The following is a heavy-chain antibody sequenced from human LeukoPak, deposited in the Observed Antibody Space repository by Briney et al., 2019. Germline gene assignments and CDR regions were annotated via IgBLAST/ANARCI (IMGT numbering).Heavy chain of an antibody. CDR1: GVTFSSDR. CDR3: ARPGSPVF. D-gene: IGHD3-10*01. J-gene: IGHJ4*02. V-gene: IGHV3-21*01. CDR2: ICSRSIYI. Sequence: PGGSLRLSCAASGVTFSSDRMNWVRQAPGKGLVCVSSICSRSIYIYFAVSVKGRFTISRDNANNPLYLQMNSLRAEDTSVYYCARPGSPVFWGQGTLVTVSS.